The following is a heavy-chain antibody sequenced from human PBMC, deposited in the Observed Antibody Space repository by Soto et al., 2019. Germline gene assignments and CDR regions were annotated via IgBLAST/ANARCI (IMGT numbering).Heavy chain of an antibody. Sequence: ASVKVSCKASGYTFTSYYMHWLRQAPGQGLEWMGIINPSGGSTSYAQKFQGRVTMTRDTSTSTVYMELSSLRSEDTAVYYCARDHGIRRQLGHYYYGMDVWGQGTTVTVSS. CDR1: GYTFTSYY. J-gene: IGHJ6*02. CDR3: ARDHGIRRQLGHYYYGMDV. CDR2: INPSGGST. V-gene: IGHV1-46*01. D-gene: IGHD6-13*01.